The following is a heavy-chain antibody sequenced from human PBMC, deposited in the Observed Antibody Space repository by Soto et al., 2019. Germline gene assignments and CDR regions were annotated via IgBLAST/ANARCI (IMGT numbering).Heavy chain of an antibody. V-gene: IGHV3-30*18. J-gene: IGHJ4*02. Sequence: GGSLRLSCAASGFTFSSYGMHWVRQAPGKGLEWVAVISYDGSNKYYADSGKGRFTISRDNSKNTVYLQMNSLRAEDTAVYYGAKAMYGTATGIAGAGTGSRDCRRQGTLVTVSS. D-gene: IGHD6-19*01. CDR2: ISYDGSNK. CDR3: AKAMYGTATGIAGAGTGSRDC. CDR1: GFTFSSYG.